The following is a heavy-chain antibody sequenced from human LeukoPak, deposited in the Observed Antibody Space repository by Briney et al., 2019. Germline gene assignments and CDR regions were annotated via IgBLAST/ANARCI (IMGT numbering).Heavy chain of an antibody. CDR2: INPNSGDT. CDR1: GYTFTGYY. J-gene: IGHJ4*02. CDR3: ARDRQHCSSTSCYTILYFDY. V-gene: IGHV1-2*02. Sequence: GASVKVSCKASGYTFTGYYMHWVRQAPGQGLEWMGWINPNSGDTNYAQKFQGRVTMTRDTSNSTAYMELSRLRSDDTAVYYCARDRQHCSSTSCYTILYFDYWGQGTLVTVSS. D-gene: IGHD2-2*02.